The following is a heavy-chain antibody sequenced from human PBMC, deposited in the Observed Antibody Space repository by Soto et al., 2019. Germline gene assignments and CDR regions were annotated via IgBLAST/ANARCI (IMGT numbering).Heavy chain of an antibody. CDR2: ISGSGGST. Sequence: GGSLRLSCAASGFTFRTYAMSWVRQAPGKGLEWVSGISGSGGSTYYADSVKGRFSISRDNSKNTLFLQMNSLRDEDTAVYYCAKDGPYSSGWAPDYWGQGTLVTVSS. J-gene: IGHJ4*02. CDR3: AKDGPYSSGWAPDY. CDR1: GFTFRTYA. V-gene: IGHV3-23*01. D-gene: IGHD6-19*01.